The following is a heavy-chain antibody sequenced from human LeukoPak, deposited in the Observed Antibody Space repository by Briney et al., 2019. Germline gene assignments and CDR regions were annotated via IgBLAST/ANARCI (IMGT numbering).Heavy chain of an antibody. J-gene: IGHJ1*01. CDR3: AKDVGSSWYLGYFQH. D-gene: IGHD6-13*01. CDR1: GFTFSSYE. V-gene: IGHV3-48*03. CDR2: ISSSGSTI. Sequence: QPGGSLRLSCAASGFTFSSYEMNWVRQAPGKGLEWVSYISSSGSTIYYADSVKGRFTISRDNAKNSLYLQMNSLRAEDTAVYYCAKDVGSSWYLGYFQHWGQGTLVTVSS.